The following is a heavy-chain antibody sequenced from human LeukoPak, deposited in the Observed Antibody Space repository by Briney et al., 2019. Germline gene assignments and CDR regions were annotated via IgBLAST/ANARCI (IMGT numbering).Heavy chain of an antibody. CDR1: GGSISSYY. D-gene: IGHD3-10*01. V-gene: IGHV4-59*01. Sequence: SETLSLTCTVSGGSISSYYWSWIRQPPGKGLEWIGYIYYSGSTNYKPSLKSRVTISVDTSKNQFSLKLSSVTAADTAVYYCARGGYYGSGNDFRFDPWGQGTQVTVSS. CDR2: IYYSGST. J-gene: IGHJ5*02. CDR3: ARGGYYGSGNDFRFDP.